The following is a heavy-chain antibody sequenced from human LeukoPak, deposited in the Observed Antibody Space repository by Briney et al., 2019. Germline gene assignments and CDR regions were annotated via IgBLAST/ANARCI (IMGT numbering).Heavy chain of an antibody. CDR3: ARNRTSYYGEIPFDV. J-gene: IGHJ3*01. Sequence: PSETLSLTCSVSGGAISNFYWSWIRQSAGKGLECIGQIYGSGGTNYNPSLKSRVTMSTDKSKNQISLRLTSVTAADTAVYYCARNRTSYYGEIPFDVWGQGTMVTVSS. CDR2: IYGSGGT. CDR1: GGAISNFY. V-gene: IGHV4-4*07. D-gene: IGHD3/OR15-3a*01.